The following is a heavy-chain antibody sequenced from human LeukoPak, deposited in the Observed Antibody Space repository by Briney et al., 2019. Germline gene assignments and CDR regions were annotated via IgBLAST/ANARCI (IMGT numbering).Heavy chain of an antibody. V-gene: IGHV4-61*08. J-gene: IGHJ4*02. Sequence: NPSETLFLTCTLSLGSVSRSDYYWSWIRQPPGKVLEWIGYIYYSGSTNYNPSLKSRVTISVDTSKNQFSLKLSSVTAADTAVYYCARVTMVRGVSFPEYWGQGTLVTVSS. CDR2: IYYSGST. CDR3: ARVTMVRGVSFPEY. D-gene: IGHD3-10*01. CDR1: LGSVSRSDYY.